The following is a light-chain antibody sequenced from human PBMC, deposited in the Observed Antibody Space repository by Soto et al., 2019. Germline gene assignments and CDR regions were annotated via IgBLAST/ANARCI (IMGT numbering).Light chain of an antibody. V-gene: IGKV1-33*01. CDR3: QRYDSLPPT. J-gene: IGKJ5*01. CDR2: DAS. CDR1: RDIGKF. Sequence: DIQMTQSPSSLSASVGDRVTITCQASRDIGKFLNWFQEKPGKAPKLLIYDASNLQTGVASRFSGSGSGTDFTFTITTLQPEDFATYYCQRYDSLPPTFGQGTRLEIK.